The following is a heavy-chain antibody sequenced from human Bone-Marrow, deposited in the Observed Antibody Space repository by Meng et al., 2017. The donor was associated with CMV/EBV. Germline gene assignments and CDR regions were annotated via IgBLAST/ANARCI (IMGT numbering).Heavy chain of an antibody. CDR1: GFTFSDYY. CDR3: ASVVVVPRGGRYYYGMDV. CDR2: ISSSGSTI. V-gene: IGHV3-11*04. Sequence: GGSLRLSCAASGFTFSDYYMSWIRQAPGKGLEWVSYISSSGSTIYYADSVKGRFTISRDNAKNSLYLQMNSLRAEDTAVYYCASVVVVPRGGRYYYGMDVWGQGTTVTVSS. J-gene: IGHJ6*02. D-gene: IGHD2-2*01.